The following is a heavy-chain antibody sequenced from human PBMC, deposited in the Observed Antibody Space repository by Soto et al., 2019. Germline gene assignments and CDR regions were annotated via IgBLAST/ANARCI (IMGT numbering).Heavy chain of an antibody. J-gene: IGHJ4*02. D-gene: IGHD3-16*02. CDR1: GFTFSSYG. V-gene: IGHV3-30*18. CDR3: AKALGELSPESFDY. Sequence: QVQLVESGGGVVQPGRSLRLSCAASGFTFSSYGMHWVRQAPGKGLEWVAITSYDGNNQYYADFVKGRFTVSRDNFKNMVFLQMNSLRVEDTAVYYFAKALGELSPESFDYWCQGILVTVSS. CDR2: TSYDGNNQ.